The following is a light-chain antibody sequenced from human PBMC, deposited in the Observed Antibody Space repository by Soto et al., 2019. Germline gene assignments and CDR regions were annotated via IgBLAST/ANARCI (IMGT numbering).Light chain of an antibody. J-gene: IGLJ1*01. Sequence: QSALTQPASVSGSPGQSITIACTGTSSDIGGYNFVSWYQQHPGKAPKLLIYDVGNRPSGVSNRFSGSKSGNTASLTISGLLAEDEAHDYCNSYRTVSTYVFGTGTKLTVL. CDR1: SSDIGGYNF. V-gene: IGLV2-14*01. CDR2: DVG. CDR3: NSYRTVSTYV.